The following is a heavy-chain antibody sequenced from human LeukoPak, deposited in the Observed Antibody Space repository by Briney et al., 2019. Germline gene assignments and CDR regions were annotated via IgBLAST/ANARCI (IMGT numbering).Heavy chain of an antibody. V-gene: IGHV3-66*01. J-gene: IGHJ4*02. CDR1: GFIVSSNY. Sequence: GGSLRLSCAASGFIVSSNYMSWVRQAPGKGLEWVSVIYSGGSTYYADSVKGRFTISRDNSKNTLYLQMNSLRAEDTAVYYCATSLRAAGPFDYWGQGTLVTVSS. D-gene: IGHD6-13*01. CDR2: IYSGGST. CDR3: ATSLRAAGPFDY.